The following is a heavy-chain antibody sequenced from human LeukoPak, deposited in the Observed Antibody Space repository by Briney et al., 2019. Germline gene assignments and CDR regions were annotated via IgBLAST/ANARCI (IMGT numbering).Heavy chain of an antibody. CDR1: GGSISSSNW. D-gene: IGHD3-3*01. CDR2: INHSGST. J-gene: IGHJ5*02. CDR3: ARGLGYYDFWSGYYLAWFDP. Sequence: SETLSLTCAVSGGSISSSNWWSWIRQPPGKGLEWIGEINHSGSTNYNPSLKSRVTISVDTSKNQFSLKLSSVTAADTAVYYCARGLGYYDFWSGYYLAWFDPWGQGTLVTVSS. V-gene: IGHV4-4*02.